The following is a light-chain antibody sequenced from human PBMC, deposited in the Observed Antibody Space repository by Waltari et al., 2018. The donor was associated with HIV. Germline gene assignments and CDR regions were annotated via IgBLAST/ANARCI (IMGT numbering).Light chain of an antibody. CDR1: QGIDNY. CDR2: GAS. J-gene: IGKJ4*01. CDR3: QKYDSAPLT. V-gene: IGKV1-27*01. Sequence: DVQMTQSPASLSASVGDRVTITCRARQGIDNYLAWYQQKPGKVPKLLISGASTLRSGVPSRFSGSGSGTLFTLTINGLQPEDVATYYCQKYDSAPLTFGGGTKIEIK.